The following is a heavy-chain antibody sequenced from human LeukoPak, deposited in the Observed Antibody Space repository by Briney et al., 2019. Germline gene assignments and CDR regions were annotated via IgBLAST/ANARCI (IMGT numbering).Heavy chain of an antibody. J-gene: IGHJ4*02. CDR3: AREKDSSWGY. Sequence: GGSLTLSCAASGFTVSTYAMSWVRQAPGKGLEWVSSISDVGYTYYADSVKGRFTISRDNSKNTLYLQTNSLRAEDTAVYYCAREKDSSWGYWGQGSLVTVSS. CDR1: GFTVSTYA. CDR2: ISDVGYT. V-gene: IGHV3-23*01. D-gene: IGHD6-13*01.